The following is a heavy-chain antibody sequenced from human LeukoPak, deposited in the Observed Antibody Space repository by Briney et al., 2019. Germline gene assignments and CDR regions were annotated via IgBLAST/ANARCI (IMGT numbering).Heavy chain of an antibody. J-gene: IGHJ4*02. CDR3: ARGTSDFWSGYSLDFDY. Sequence: SETLSLTCTVSGGSISSRTYYWGWIRQPPGKGLEWIGSIYYTGSTFYNPSLKSRVTISVDTSKNQFSMKLSSVTAADTAVYYCARGTSDFWSGYSLDFDYWGQGTLVTVSS. V-gene: IGHV4-39*07. D-gene: IGHD3-3*01. CDR1: GGSISSRTYY. CDR2: IYYTGST.